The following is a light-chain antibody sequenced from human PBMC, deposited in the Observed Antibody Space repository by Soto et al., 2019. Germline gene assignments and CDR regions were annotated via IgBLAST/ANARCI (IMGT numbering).Light chain of an antibody. J-gene: IGLJ1*01. CDR2: SNY. V-gene: IGLV1-44*01. CDR1: SSNIGSKT. CDR3: SAWDASLNGYV. Sequence: QSVLTQPPSASGTPGQRVTISCSGSSSNIGSKTVNWYQQLPGTAPKLLIYSNYQRPSGVPDRFSGSKSCTSASLAISGLQSEDEADYYCSAWDASLNGYVFGTGTKLTVL.